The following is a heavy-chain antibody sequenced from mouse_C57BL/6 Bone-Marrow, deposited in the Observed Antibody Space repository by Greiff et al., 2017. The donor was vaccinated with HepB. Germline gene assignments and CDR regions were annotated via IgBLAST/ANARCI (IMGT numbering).Heavy chain of an antibody. V-gene: IGHV3-6*01. CDR2: ISYDGSN. CDR1: GYSITSGYY. J-gene: IGHJ3*01. D-gene: IGHD2-4*01. CDR3: ARESTMISSY. Sequence: EVKLQESGPGLVKPSQSLSLTCSVTGYSITSGYYWNWIRQFPGNKLEWMGYISYDGSNNYNPSLKNRISITRVTSKNQFFLKLNSVTTEDTATYYCARESTMISSYWGQGTLVTVSA.